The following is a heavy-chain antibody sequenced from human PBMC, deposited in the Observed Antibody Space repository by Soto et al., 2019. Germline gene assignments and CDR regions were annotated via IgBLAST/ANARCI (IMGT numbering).Heavy chain of an antibody. CDR1: GFTFSSYA. CDR3: ARDLGTSRATAPYFDY. V-gene: IGHV3-30-3*01. J-gene: IGHJ4*02. CDR2: ISYDGSNK. Sequence: QVQLVESGGGVVQPGRSLRLSCAASGFTFSSYAMHWVRQAPGKGLEWVAVISYDGSNKYYADSVKGRFTISRDNSKNTLYLQMNSLRAEDTAVYYCARDLGTSRATAPYFDYWGQGTLVTVSS. D-gene: IGHD5-12*01.